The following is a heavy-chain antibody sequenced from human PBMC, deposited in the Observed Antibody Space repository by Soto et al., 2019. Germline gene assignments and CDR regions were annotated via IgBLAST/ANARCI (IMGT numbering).Heavy chain of an antibody. CDR2: MSYDGTNE. V-gene: IGHV3-30*18. CDR1: GFSFSSYA. D-gene: IGHD3-22*01. J-gene: IGHJ6*01. CDR3: GKDLHHSSGYFFTVRLNAMDV. Sequence: GGSLRLSCAGSGFSFSSYAMQWVRQAPGKGLEWVALMSYDGTNEYYADSVKGRFTISRDNSKNTLFLQINSLRAEDTAVYYCGKDLHHSSGYFFTVRLNAMDVWGQGTTVTVSS.